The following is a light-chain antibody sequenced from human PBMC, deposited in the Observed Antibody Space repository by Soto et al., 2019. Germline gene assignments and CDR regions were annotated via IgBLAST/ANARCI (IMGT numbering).Light chain of an antibody. Sequence: ESVLTQSPGTLSLSPGERATLSCRASQSVSSNYLAWYQQKPGQAPRLLIYGASIRATGIPDRFSGSVSGTDFTLTISRLEPEDFAVYYCQQYGGSPLITFGGGTKVDIK. CDR2: GAS. CDR1: QSVSSNY. J-gene: IGKJ4*01. CDR3: QQYGGSPLIT. V-gene: IGKV3-20*01.